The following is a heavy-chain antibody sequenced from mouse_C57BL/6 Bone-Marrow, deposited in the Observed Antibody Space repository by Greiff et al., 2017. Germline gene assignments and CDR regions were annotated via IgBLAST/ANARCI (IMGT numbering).Heavy chain of an antibody. CDR2: INPNNGGT. D-gene: IGHD1-1*01. Sequence: VQLQQSGPELVKPGASVKIPCKASGYTFTDYNMDWVKQSHGKSLEWIGDINPNNGGTIYNQKFKGKATLTVDKSSSTAYMELRSLTSEDTAVYYCARSNYYGSSRHFDYWGQGTTLTVSS. CDR3: ARSNYYGSSRHFDY. CDR1: GYTFTDYN. J-gene: IGHJ2*01. V-gene: IGHV1-18*01.